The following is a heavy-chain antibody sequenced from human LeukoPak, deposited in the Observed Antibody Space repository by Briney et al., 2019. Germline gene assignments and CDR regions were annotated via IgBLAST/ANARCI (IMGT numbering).Heavy chain of an antibody. CDR2: IYYSGST. CDR3: AVPGYSSGNAFDI. CDR1: GGSISSYY. D-gene: IGHD6-19*01. V-gene: IGHV4-59*01. Sequence: SETLSLTCTVSGGSISSYYWSWIRQPPGKGPEWIGYIYYSGSTNYNPSLKSRVTISVDTSKNQFSLKLSSVTAADTAVYYCAVPGYSSGNAFDIWGQGTMVTVSS. J-gene: IGHJ3*02.